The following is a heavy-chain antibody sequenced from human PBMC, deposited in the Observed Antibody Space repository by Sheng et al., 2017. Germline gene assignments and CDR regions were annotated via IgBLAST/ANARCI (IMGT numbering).Heavy chain of an antibody. Sequence: EVQLVESGGGLVKPGGSLRLSCAASGLTFRNAWMSWARQAPGKGLEWVGRIKSKTDGGTIEYAAPVKGRFTISRDDSKNTLYLQMNSLKTEDTAVYYCTTYRRDGYTLLDFWGQGTLVTVSS. V-gene: IGHV3-15*01. CDR3: TTYRRDGYTLLDF. J-gene: IGHJ4*02. D-gene: IGHD5-12*01. CDR2: IKSKTDGGTI. CDR1: GLTFRNAW.